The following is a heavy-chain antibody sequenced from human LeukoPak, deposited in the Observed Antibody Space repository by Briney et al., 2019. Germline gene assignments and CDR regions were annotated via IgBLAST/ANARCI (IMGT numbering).Heavy chain of an antibody. Sequence: SETLSLTCTVSGGSISSYYWSWIRQPPGKGLEWIGYIYYSGSANYNPSLKSRVTISVDTSKNQFSLKLSSVTAADTAVYYCASTSQFSGSWYWFDPWGQGTLVTVSS. CDR2: IYYSGSA. CDR3: ASTSQFSGSWYWFDP. D-gene: IGHD1-26*01. V-gene: IGHV4-59*01. J-gene: IGHJ5*02. CDR1: GGSISSYY.